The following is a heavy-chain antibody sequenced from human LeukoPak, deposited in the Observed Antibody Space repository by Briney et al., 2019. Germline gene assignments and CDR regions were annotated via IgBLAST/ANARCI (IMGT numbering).Heavy chain of an antibody. V-gene: IGHV3-7*01. CDR3: ASPRHDGSYSF. D-gene: IGHD1-26*01. CDR2: IKQDGSEK. Sequence: PGGSLRLSCAASGFTFSSYWMSWVRQAPGKGLGWVANIKQDGSEKYYVDSVKGRFTISRDNAKNSLYLQMNSLRAEDTAVYYCASPRHDGSYSFWGQGTLVTVSS. CDR1: GFTFSSYW. J-gene: IGHJ4*02.